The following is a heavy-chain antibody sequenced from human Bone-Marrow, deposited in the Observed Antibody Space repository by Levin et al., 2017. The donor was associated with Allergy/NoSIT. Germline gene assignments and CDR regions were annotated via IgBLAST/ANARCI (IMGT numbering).Heavy chain of an antibody. CDR3: AKAPGIAVAGTEFGIDY. CDR2: ISWDGAGV. V-gene: IGHV3-9*01. CDR1: GFTFDDYA. D-gene: IGHD6-19*01. Sequence: SLKISCAASGFTFDDYAMHWVRQGPGKGLEWVSGISWDGAGVGYMDSVKGRFTISRDNAKNFVYLEMNSLRPDDTAFYYYAKAPGIAVAGTEFGIDYWGQGTLVTVSS. J-gene: IGHJ4*02.